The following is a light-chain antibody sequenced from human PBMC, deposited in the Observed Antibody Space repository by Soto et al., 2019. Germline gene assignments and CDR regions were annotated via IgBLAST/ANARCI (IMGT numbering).Light chain of an antibody. Sequence: ELVLTQSPGTLSLSPGERATLSCRASQSLSSRNLAWYQQKPGQAXXLLLYDASNRATGIPARFSGSGSGTDFTLTISSLEPEDFAVYYGQQRSNWPPITFGQGTRLEIK. CDR3: QQRSNWPPIT. CDR2: DAS. CDR1: QSLSSRN. J-gene: IGKJ5*01. V-gene: IGKV3-11*01.